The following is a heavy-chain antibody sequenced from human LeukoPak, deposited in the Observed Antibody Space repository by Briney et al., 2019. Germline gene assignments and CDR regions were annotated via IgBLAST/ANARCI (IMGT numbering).Heavy chain of an antibody. CDR1: GFTVSSNY. Sequence: PGGSLRLSCAASGFTVSSNYMSWVRQAPGKGLEWVSVIYSGGSTYYADTVKGRFTISRDNSKNTLYLQMNSLRAEDTAVYYCARLHDFWSGYYAFDYWGQGTLVTVSS. D-gene: IGHD3-3*01. CDR3: ARLHDFWSGYYAFDY. CDR2: IYSGGST. J-gene: IGHJ4*02. V-gene: IGHV3-53*01.